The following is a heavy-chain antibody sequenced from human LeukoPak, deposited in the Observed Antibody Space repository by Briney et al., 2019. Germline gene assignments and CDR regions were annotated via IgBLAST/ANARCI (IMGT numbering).Heavy chain of an antibody. J-gene: IGHJ4*02. CDR1: GFTFSSYA. CDR2: INSAGST. Sequence: PGGSLRLSCAASGFTFSSYAMSWVRQAPGKGQEWVSAINSAGSTYYGDSVRGRFTISRDNSKNVLHLQMNSLRAEDTALYYCAKDQNTVATAPFDYWGLGTLVTVSS. V-gene: IGHV3-23*01. D-gene: IGHD4-17*01. CDR3: AKDQNTVATAPFDY.